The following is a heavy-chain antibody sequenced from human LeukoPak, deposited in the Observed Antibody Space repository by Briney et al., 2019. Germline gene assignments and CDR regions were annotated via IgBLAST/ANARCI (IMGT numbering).Heavy chain of an antibody. D-gene: IGHD4-17*01. CDR2: ISSSSSYI. J-gene: IGHJ4*02. Sequence: GGSLRLSCAASGFTFSSYSMNWVRQAPGKGLEWVSSISSSSSYIYYADSVKGRFTISRDNAKNSLYLQMNSLRAEDTAVYYCARDKYGDYAIDYWGQGTLVTVSS. V-gene: IGHV3-21*01. CDR3: ARDKYGDYAIDY. CDR1: GFTFSSYS.